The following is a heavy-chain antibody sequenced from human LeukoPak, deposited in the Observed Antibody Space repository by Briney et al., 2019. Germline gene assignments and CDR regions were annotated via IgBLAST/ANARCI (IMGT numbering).Heavy chain of an antibody. CDR1: GGSISTYY. V-gene: IGHV4-4*07. CDR3: ARWITTQGTFDI. J-gene: IGHJ3*02. Sequence: RPSETLSLTCTVSGGSISTYYWNWLRQPAGKGLEWIGRIHTSGSTNYNASLKSRVTLSLDTSKNQFSLKLTSVTAADTAVYYCARWITTQGTFDIWAQGTMVTVSS. CDR2: IHTSGST. D-gene: IGHD1-1*01.